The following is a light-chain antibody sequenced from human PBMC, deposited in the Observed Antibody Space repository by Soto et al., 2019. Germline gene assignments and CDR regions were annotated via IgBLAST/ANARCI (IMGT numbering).Light chain of an antibody. J-gene: IGKJ1*01. Sequence: DIQMTQSPSTLSGSVGDRGTITCRASQTISSWLAWYQQKPGKAPKLLIYKASTLKSGVPSRFSGGGSGTEFTLTISSLQPDDFATYYCQHYNSYSEAFGQGTKVELK. V-gene: IGKV1-5*03. CDR2: KAS. CDR3: QHYNSYSEA. CDR1: QTISSW.